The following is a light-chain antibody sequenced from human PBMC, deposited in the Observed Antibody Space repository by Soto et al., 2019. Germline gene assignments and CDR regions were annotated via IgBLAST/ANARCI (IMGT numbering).Light chain of an antibody. Sequence: EIVMTQSPATLSVSPGERATLSCRASQSVSSNLAWYQQKPGQAPRLLIYGASTRATGIPARFSGSGSGTEFTLTISSLQSEDFVVYYCQQYNNWPPMAFGQGTKVEI. CDR3: QQYNNWPPMA. J-gene: IGKJ1*01. V-gene: IGKV3-15*01. CDR2: GAS. CDR1: QSVSSN.